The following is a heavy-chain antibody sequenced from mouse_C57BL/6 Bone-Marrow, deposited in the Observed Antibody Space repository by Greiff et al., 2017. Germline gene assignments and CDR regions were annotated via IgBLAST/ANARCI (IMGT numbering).Heavy chain of an antibody. V-gene: IGHV14-4*01. Sequence: EVQLQQSGAELVRPGASVKLSCTASGFNIKDDYMHWVKQRPEQGLEWIGWIDPENGDTESASKFQGKATITADTSSNTAYLQLSSLTSEDTAVYYCTTRGITTVVDYFDYWGQGTTLTVSS. CDR2: IDPENGDT. CDR1: GFNIKDDY. D-gene: IGHD1-1*01. CDR3: TTRGITTVVDYFDY. J-gene: IGHJ2*01.